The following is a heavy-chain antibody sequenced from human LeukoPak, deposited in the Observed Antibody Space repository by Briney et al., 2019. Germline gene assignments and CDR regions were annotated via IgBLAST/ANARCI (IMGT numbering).Heavy chain of an antibody. J-gene: IGHJ4*02. CDR2: MKSKTDGGTT. V-gene: IGHV3-15*01. CDR1: GFTFSNAW. Sequence: GGSLRLSCAASGFTFSNAWMSWVRQAPGKGLEWVGRMKSKTDGGTTDYAAPVKGRFTISRDDSKNTLYLPMNSLKTEDTAVYYCTTDLGLAAAGTSMDPGQSDYWGQGTLVTVSS. CDR3: TTDLGLAAAGTSMDPGQSDY. D-gene: IGHD6-13*01.